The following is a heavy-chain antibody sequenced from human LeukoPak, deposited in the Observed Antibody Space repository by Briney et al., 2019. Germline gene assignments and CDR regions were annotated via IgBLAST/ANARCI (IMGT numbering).Heavy chain of an antibody. CDR3: ARPPTVDHDWDY. J-gene: IGHJ4*02. V-gene: IGHV5-51*01. D-gene: IGHD4-23*01. Sequence: GASLQISCKGSGYFFTSYWIGWVRQLPGKGLEWMGIIYPGDSDTRYSPSFQGQVTIPADKSISTAYLQWSSLKASDTAMYYCARPPTVDHDWDYGGQGTLVTVSS. CDR1: GYFFTSYW. CDR2: IYPGDSDT.